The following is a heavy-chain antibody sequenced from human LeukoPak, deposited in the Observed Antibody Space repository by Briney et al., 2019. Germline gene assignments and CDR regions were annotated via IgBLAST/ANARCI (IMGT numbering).Heavy chain of an antibody. CDR3: ASYAAGYNWLKV. V-gene: IGHV1-2*02. CDR1: GHKFTDYY. Sequence: ALVKVSCKASGHKFTDYYLHWVRQAPGQGLEWMGWIHPGTGDPNYAQKFQGRVTVTRDTSISTVYMELIRLRSDDTAVYYCASYAAGYNWLKVWGQGTLVTVSS. D-gene: IGHD1-1*01. J-gene: IGHJ4*02. CDR2: IHPGTGDP.